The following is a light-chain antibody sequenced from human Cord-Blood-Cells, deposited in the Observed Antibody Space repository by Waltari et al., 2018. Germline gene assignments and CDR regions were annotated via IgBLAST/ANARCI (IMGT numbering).Light chain of an antibody. Sequence: QSVLTQPPSASGTPGQRVTISCSGSSSNIGSNYVYWYQQLPGTAPKLLIYRNNQRPSGVPVRFSGSKSGTSASLAISGLRSEDEADYYCAAWDDSLSALFGGGTKLTVL. J-gene: IGLJ3*02. CDR2: RNN. CDR1: SSNIGSNY. CDR3: AAWDDSLSAL. V-gene: IGLV1-47*01.